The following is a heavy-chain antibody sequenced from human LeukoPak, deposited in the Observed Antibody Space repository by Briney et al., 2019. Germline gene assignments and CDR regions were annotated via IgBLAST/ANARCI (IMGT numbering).Heavy chain of an antibody. J-gene: IGHJ4*02. CDR1: GFTFSNFG. D-gene: IGHD5-12*01. Sequence: GGSLRLSCAASGFTFSNFGLNWVRQAPGKGLEWVSVISGSGDSTYYADSVEGRCTSSRDNSKDALYLQMNSLRAEDTAVYYCARVGYSGYDYDYWGQGTLVTVSS. CDR2: ISGSGDST. CDR3: ARVGYSGYDYDY. V-gene: IGHV3-23*01.